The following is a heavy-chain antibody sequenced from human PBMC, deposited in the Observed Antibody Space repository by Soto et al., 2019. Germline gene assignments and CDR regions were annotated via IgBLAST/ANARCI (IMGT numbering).Heavy chain of an antibody. CDR3: ARSPRAGPYWYFDL. J-gene: IGHJ2*01. Sequence: GGSLRLSCAASGFTFSSYEMNWVRQAPGQGLEWISYISSSGSTIFYADSVKGRFTISRDNAKNSLYLQMISLRVEDTAVYYCARSPRAGPYWYFDLWGRGTLVTVSS. CDR2: ISSSGSTI. V-gene: IGHV3-48*03. CDR1: GFTFSSYE. D-gene: IGHD6-19*01.